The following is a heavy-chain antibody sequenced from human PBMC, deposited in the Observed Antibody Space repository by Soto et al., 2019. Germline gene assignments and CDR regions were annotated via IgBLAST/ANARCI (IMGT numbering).Heavy chain of an antibody. J-gene: IGHJ4*02. D-gene: IGHD3-22*01. V-gene: IGHV4-30-2*05. CDR1: GGSISSGGYS. Sequence: NPSETLSLTCAVSGGSISSGGYSWSWIRQPPGKGLEWIGHIYHGGNIYNNPSLKSRLTISVDTSKNQFSLNLHSVTAADTAVYYCAKGLFQYYYDSSGYYSGSDYFDYWGQGTLVTVSS. CDR2: IYHGGNI. CDR3: AKGLFQYYYDSSGYYSGSDYFDY.